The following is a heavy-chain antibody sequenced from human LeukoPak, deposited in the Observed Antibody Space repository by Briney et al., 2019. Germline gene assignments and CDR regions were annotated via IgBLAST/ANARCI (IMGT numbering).Heavy chain of an antibody. CDR2: ITSSGDTI. CDR1: VFPFSRYS. J-gene: IGHJ6*02. V-gene: IGHV3-48*01. D-gene: IGHD6-13*01. CDR3: ARDLAAAGTGGMDV. Sequence: GGSLRLSCTTSVFPFSRYSMNWVRQAPGKGLEWASYITSSGDTIYYADSVKGRFTISRDNSKNTLYLQMNSLRAEDTAVYYCARDLAAAGTGGMDVWGQGTTVTVSS.